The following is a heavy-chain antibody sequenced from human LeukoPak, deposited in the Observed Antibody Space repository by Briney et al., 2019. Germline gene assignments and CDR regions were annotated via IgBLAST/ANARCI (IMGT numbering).Heavy chain of an antibody. J-gene: IGHJ4*02. CDR2: IYHSGST. Sequence: SETLSLTCTVSGYSISSAYYWGWIRQPPGKGLEWIGSIYHSGSTYYNPSLKSRVTISVDTSKNQFSLKLSSVTAADTAVYYCARDTPTTVVTPAFDYWGQGSLVTVSS. V-gene: IGHV4-38-2*02. D-gene: IGHD4-23*01. CDR1: GYSISSAYY. CDR3: ARDTPTTVVTPAFDY.